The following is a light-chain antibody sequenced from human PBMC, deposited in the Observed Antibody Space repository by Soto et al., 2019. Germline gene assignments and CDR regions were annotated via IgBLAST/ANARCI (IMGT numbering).Light chain of an antibody. Sequence: EIVMTQSPATLSASPGERAALSCRASQSVSNNLAWYHQKPGQAPRLLIYGASTRATGIPARFSGSGSGTEFTLTISSLQPEDFAVYYCQQYNNWWTFGQGTKVEIK. CDR2: GAS. CDR1: QSVSNN. J-gene: IGKJ1*01. V-gene: IGKV3-15*01. CDR3: QQYNNWWT.